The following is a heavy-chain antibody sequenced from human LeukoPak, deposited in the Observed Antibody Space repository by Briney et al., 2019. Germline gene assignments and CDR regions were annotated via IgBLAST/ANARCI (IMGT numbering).Heavy chain of an antibody. D-gene: IGHD3-22*01. CDR3: ARTYHDSSGYPFQH. CDR1: GFTFSSYA. J-gene: IGHJ1*01. V-gene: IGHV5-51*01. Sequence: GGSLRLSCAASGFTFSSYAMSWVRQMPGKGLEWMGIIYPGDSDTRYSPSFQGQVTISADKSISTAYLQWSSLKASDTAMYYCARTYHDSSGYPFQHWGQGTLVTVSS. CDR2: IYPGDSDT.